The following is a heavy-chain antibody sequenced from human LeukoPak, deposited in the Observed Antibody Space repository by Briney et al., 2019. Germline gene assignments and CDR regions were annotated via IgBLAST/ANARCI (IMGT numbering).Heavy chain of an antibody. CDR3: ARGLYYFDTSGYLYY. CDR1: GFTVSSNY. CDR2: IYSGGST. D-gene: IGHD3-22*01. J-gene: IGHJ4*02. Sequence: GGSLRLSCAASGFTVSSNYMSWVRQAPGKGLEWVSVIYSGGSTYYADSVKGRFTISRDNSKNTLYLQMNSLRAEDTAVYYCARGLYYFDTSGYLYYWGQRTLVTVSS. V-gene: IGHV3-53*01.